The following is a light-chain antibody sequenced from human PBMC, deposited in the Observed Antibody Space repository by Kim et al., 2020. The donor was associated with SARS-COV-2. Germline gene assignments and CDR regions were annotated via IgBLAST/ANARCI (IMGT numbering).Light chain of an antibody. CDR3: QQYNNWPYT. V-gene: IGKV3-15*01. CDR1: QSVSSN. CDR2: GAS. J-gene: IGKJ2*01. Sequence: LSPRESATLSCRASQSVSSNLAWYQQKPGQAPTLLIYGASTRATGIPAMFSGSGSGTEFTLTISTLQSEDFAVYYCQQYNNWPYTFGQGTNLEI.